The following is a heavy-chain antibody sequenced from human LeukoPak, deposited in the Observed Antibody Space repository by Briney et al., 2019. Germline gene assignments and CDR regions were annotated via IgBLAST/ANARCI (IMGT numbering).Heavy chain of an antibody. Sequence: GGSLRLSCAASGFTFNNFAMSWVRQAPGKGLEWVSGISGSGGSTYYADSVKGRFSISRDNSKNTLYLQMNSLRAEDTAVYYCAKSGVGATSWTEYFQHWGQGTLVTVSS. CDR3: AKSGVGATSWTEYFQH. CDR2: ISGSGGST. D-gene: IGHD1-26*01. CDR1: GFTFNNFA. V-gene: IGHV3-23*01. J-gene: IGHJ1*01.